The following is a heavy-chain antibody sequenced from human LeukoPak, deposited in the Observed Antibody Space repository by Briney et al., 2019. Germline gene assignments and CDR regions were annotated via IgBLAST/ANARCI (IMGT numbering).Heavy chain of an antibody. CDR2: MYHSGTT. J-gene: IGHJ4*02. V-gene: IGHV4-38-2*02. D-gene: IGHD5-12*01. CDR3: AGQYTGYDAFDY. CDR1: GYSVSSGYY. Sequence: PSETLSLTCSVSGYSVSSGYYWGWIRQPPGKGLEWIGSMYHSGTTYYNPSLKSRVTLTVDTSKNQFSLKLSSVTAADTAVYYCAGQYTGYDAFDYWGQGTMVTVSS.